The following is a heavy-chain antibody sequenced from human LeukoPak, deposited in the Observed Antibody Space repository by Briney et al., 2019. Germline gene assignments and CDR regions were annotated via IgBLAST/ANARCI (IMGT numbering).Heavy chain of an antibody. CDR1: GFPFSNYG. Sequence: GGSLRLSCAASGFPFSNYGMSWVRQAPGKGLGWVSSIISSGAVTYYADSVKGRFTIPRDNAKNALYLQMNSLRAGDTAVYSCASDESVHYYWRKGTVVSVSS. CDR2: IISSGAVT. J-gene: IGHJ4*02. CDR3: ASDESVHYY. D-gene: IGHD1-1*01. V-gene: IGHV3-21*01.